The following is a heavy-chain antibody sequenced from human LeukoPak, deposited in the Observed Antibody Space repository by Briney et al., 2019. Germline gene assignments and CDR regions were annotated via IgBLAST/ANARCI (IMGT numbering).Heavy chain of an antibody. V-gene: IGHV3-30*04. J-gene: IGHJ4*02. D-gene: IGHD6-19*01. CDR3: ARLDSSGWGTLDY. CDR2: ISYDGSNK. Sequence: PGRSLRLSCAASGFTFSSYAVHWVRPAPGKGLGWVAVISYDGSNKYYADSVKGRFTISRDNSRNTLYLQMNSLRAEDTAVYYCARLDSSGWGTLDYWGQGVLVTVSS. CDR1: GFTFSSYA.